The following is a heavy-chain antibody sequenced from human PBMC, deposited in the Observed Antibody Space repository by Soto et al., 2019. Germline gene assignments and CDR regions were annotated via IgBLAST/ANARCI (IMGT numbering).Heavy chain of an antibody. D-gene: IGHD3-22*01. CDR2: ISTNGGST. CDR3: VKGEYYYDSSGYYPFDY. CDR1: GFTFSNYA. J-gene: IGHJ4*02. Sequence: GGSLKLSCAASGFTFSNYAMNWVRQAPGKGLEWVSVISTNGGSTDYADSVKGRFTISRDNSKNTVYLQMSSLRVEDTAVYYCVKGEYYYDSSGYYPFDYWGQGTLVTVSS. V-gene: IGHV3-64D*06.